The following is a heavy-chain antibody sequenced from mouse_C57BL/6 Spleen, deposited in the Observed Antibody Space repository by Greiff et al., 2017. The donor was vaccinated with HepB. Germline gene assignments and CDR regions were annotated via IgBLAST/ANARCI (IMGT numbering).Heavy chain of an antibody. CDR3: ARGRTAQALFAY. Sequence: QVHVKQPGTELVKPGASVKLSCKASGYTFTSYWMHWVKQRPGQGLEWIGNINPSNGGTNYNEKFKSKATLTVDKSSSTAYMQLSSLTSEDSAVYYCARGRTAQALFAYWGQGTLVTVSA. V-gene: IGHV1-53*01. D-gene: IGHD3-2*02. J-gene: IGHJ3*01. CDR2: INPSNGGT. CDR1: GYTFTSYW.